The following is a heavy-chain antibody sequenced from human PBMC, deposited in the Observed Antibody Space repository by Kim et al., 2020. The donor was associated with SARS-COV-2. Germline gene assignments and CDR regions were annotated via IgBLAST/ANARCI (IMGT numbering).Heavy chain of an antibody. V-gene: IGHV1-8*01. J-gene: IGHJ5*02. CDR2: MNPNSGNT. D-gene: IGHD4-17*01. Sequence: ASVKVSCKASGYTFTSYDINWVRQATGQGLEWMGWMNPNSGNTGYAQKFQGRVTMTRNTSISTAYMELSSLRSEDTAVYYCARGGSLDYGDYVRFDPWGQGTLVTVSS. CDR3: ARGGSLDYGDYVRFDP. CDR1: GYTFTSYD.